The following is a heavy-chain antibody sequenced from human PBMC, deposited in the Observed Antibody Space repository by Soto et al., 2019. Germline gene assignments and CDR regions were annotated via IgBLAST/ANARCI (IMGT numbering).Heavy chain of an antibody. CDR2: ISSSSSYI. CDR1: GFTVSNNY. Sequence: PGGSLRLSCAVSGFTVSNNYMSWVRQAPGKGLEGVSSISSSSSYIYYADSVKGRFTISRDNAKNSLYLQMNSLRAEDTAVYYCAIYVGPTVTTISFDYWGQGTLVTVSS. V-gene: IGHV3-21*01. CDR3: AIYVGPTVTTISFDY. D-gene: IGHD4-17*01. J-gene: IGHJ4*02.